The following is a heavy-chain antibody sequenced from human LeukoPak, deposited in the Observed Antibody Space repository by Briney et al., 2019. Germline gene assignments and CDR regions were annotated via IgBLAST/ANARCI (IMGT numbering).Heavy chain of an antibody. CDR1: VFSFSVHV. CDR2: IGSDGST. CDR3: ARDDSRITMVRGTLDY. J-gene: IGHJ4*02. V-gene: IGHV3-23*01. Sequence: GGSLRLSCASCVFSFSVHVMSWVRQAPGKGLEWVSGIGSDGSTHYADSVKGRFTISRDNSKNTLYLQMNSLRAEDTAVYYCARDDSRITMVRGTLDYWGQGTLVTVSS. D-gene: IGHD3-10*01.